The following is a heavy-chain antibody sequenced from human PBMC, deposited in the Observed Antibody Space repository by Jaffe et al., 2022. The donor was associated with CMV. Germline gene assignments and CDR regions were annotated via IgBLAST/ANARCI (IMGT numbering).Heavy chain of an antibody. J-gene: IGHJ4*02. Sequence: QVQLVQSGAEVKKPGSSVKVSCKASGGTFSSYAISWVRQAPGQGLEWMGGIIPIFGTANYAQKFQGRVTITADESTSTAYMELSSLRSEDTAVYYCASLRGWGTWIQLWLRIAVAGPFDYWGQGTLVTVSS. V-gene: IGHV1-69*01. D-gene: IGHD5-18*01. CDR1: GGTFSSYA. CDR3: ASLRGWGTWIQLWLRIAVAGPFDY. CDR2: IIPIFGTA.